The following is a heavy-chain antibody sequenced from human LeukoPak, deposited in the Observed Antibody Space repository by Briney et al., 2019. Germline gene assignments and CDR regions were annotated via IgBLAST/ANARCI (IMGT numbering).Heavy chain of an antibody. Sequence: SGTLSLTCAVSDDSISNTYYYWAWIRQPPGKGLEWIGGINYSGPTYYNPSLKSRVTISLDTAKNQFSLKLTSVAAADTAVYYCARDRWFRAVVASRGIDYWGQGKLVTVSS. J-gene: IGHJ4*02. CDR2: INYSGPT. CDR3: ARDRWFRAVVASRGIDY. CDR1: DDSISNTYYY. V-gene: IGHV4-39*07. D-gene: IGHD5-12*01.